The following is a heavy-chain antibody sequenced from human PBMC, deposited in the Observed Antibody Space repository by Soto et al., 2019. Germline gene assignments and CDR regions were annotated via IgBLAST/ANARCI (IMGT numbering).Heavy chain of an antibody. D-gene: IGHD6-13*01. J-gene: IGHJ4*02. CDR1: GFTFSSYA. CDR3: AKDSLPTPGAAGLFDY. Sequence: GGSLRLSCAASGFTFSSYAMSWVRQAPGKGLEWVSAISGSGGSTYYADSGKGRFPISRDNSKNTLYLQMNSLRAEDTAVYYCAKDSLPTPGAAGLFDYWGQGTLVTVSS. V-gene: IGHV3-23*01. CDR2: ISGSGGST.